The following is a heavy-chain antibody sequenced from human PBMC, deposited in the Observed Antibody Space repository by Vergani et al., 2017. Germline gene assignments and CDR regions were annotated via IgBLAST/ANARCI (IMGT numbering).Heavy chain of an antibody. Sequence: QVQLQESGPGLVKPSQTLSLTCTVSGGSISSGSYYWSWIRQPAGKGLEWIGRIYTSGSTNYNPSLKSRVTMSVDTSKNQFSLKLSSVTAADTAVYYCARSIAAAGPFDYWGQGTQVTVSS. CDR1: GGSISSGSYY. CDR2: IYTSGST. CDR3: ARSIAAAGPFDY. V-gene: IGHV4-61*02. D-gene: IGHD6-13*01. J-gene: IGHJ4*02.